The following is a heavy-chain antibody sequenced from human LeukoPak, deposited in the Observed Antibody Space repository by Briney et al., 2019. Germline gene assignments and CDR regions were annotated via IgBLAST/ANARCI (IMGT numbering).Heavy chain of an antibody. Sequence: KASETLSLTCTVSGGSISSGNYCWSWIRQPAGKGLEWIGHIYASGSTNYNPSLKSRVTISVDTSKNQFSLKLSSVTAADTAVYYCARHWNPWFGEGGTYFDYWGQGTLVTVSS. J-gene: IGHJ4*02. V-gene: IGHV4-61*09. CDR3: ARHWNPWFGEGGTYFDY. CDR1: GGSISSGNYC. CDR2: IYASGST. D-gene: IGHD3-10*01.